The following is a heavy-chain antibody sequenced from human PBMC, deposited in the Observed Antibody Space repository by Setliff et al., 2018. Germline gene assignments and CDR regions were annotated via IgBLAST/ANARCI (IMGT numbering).Heavy chain of an antibody. CDR3: ARGGMAAAGRKGVFEY. J-gene: IGHJ4*02. CDR2: IHTGGGSA. D-gene: IGHD6-13*01. CDR1: GYSFTGYY. Sequence: ASVKVSCKASGYSFTGYYMHWVRQAPGQGLEWMGIIHTGGGSASYAPKFQGSVTMTSDTSTNTIYMEVNIVRPDDTAIYYCARGGMAAAGRKGVFEYWGQGTLVTVSS. V-gene: IGHV1-46*01.